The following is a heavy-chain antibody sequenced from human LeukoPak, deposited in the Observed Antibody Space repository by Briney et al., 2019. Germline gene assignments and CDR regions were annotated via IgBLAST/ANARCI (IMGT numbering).Heavy chain of an antibody. CDR3: ARDPEEPEGY. CDR2: ISSSGSTI. V-gene: IGHV3-48*03. CDR1: GFTFSSYE. D-gene: IGHD1-14*01. Sequence: GGSLRLSCAASGFTFSSYEMNWIRQAPGKGLEWVSYISSSGSTIYYADSVKGRFTISRHNAKNSLYLQMNSLRAEDTAVYYCARDPEEPEGYWGQGTLVTVSS. J-gene: IGHJ4*02.